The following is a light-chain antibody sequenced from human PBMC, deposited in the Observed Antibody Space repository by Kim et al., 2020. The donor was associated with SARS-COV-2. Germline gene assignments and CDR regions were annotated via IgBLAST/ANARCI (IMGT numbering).Light chain of an antibody. V-gene: IGLV2-8*01. CDR2: EVT. Sequence: VTIPRSSTSGDFGCYGGYTYVSWYQQHPGKSPKLIIYEVTKRPSGVPNRFSGSKSGNTASLTVSGLQAEDEADYYCTTHANNNYIFGTGTKVTVL. J-gene: IGLJ1*01. CDR3: TTHANNNYI. CDR1: SGDFGCYGGYTY.